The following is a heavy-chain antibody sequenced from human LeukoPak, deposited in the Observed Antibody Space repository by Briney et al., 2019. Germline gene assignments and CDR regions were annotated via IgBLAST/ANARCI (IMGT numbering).Heavy chain of an antibody. J-gene: IGHJ3*02. V-gene: IGHV4-4*07. CDR1: GASIRSYS. CDR3: ARDDNSEYSDDAFDI. D-gene: IGHD1-26*01. CDR2: IHTSAST. Sequence: SETLSLTCSVSGASIRSYSWSWLRQPAGKGLEWIGRIHTSASTEYNPSLKSRVTMSVDTSKNQFSLKLTSVTAADTAVYLCARDDNSEYSDDAFDIWGQGTLVTVSS.